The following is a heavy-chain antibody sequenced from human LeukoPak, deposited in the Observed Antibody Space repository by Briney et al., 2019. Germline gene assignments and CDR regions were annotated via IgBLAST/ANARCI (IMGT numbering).Heavy chain of an antibody. D-gene: IGHD5-12*01. Sequence: GGSLRLSCAASGFTFSTYWMSWVRQAPGKGLEWVANIKEDGSEKYYVDSVKGRFTISRDNAKTSLYLQMNSLRAEDTAVYYCARDTSGYDGDYYYAMDVWGQGTTVTVSS. CDR3: ARDTSGYDGDYYYAMDV. CDR1: GFTFSTYW. CDR2: IKEDGSEK. J-gene: IGHJ6*02. V-gene: IGHV3-7*01.